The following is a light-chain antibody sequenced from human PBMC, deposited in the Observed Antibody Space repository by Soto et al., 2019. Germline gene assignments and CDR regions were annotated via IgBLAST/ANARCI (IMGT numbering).Light chain of an antibody. Sequence: ELVLTQSPGTLSLSPGERATLSCRASQSVSSTYLAWYQQRPGQAPRLLIYSSSSRASGIPDRFSGRGSGTDFTLTISRLEPEDFAVYFCQLYRTSPPTWTFGQGTKVDI. CDR1: QSVSSTY. J-gene: IGKJ1*01. CDR2: SSS. V-gene: IGKV3-20*01. CDR3: QLYRTSPPTWT.